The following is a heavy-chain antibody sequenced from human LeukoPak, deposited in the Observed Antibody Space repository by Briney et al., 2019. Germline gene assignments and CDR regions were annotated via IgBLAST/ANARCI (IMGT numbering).Heavy chain of an antibody. Sequence: GGSLRLSCAASGFTFSSYGMHWVRQAPGKGLEWVSYISSSSSTIYYADSVKGRFTISRDNAKNSLYLQMNSLRAEDTALYYCAREDEGYTYGFFDYWGQGTLVTVSS. V-gene: IGHV3-48*04. CDR2: ISSSSSTI. CDR1: GFTFSSYG. J-gene: IGHJ4*02. CDR3: AREDEGYTYGFFDY. D-gene: IGHD5-18*01.